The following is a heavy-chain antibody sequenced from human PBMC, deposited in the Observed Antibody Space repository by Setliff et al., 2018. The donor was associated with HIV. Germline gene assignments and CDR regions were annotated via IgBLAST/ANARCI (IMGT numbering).Heavy chain of an antibody. CDR2: ISYDGSNK. Sequence: GGSLRLSCAASGFTFSNSAMHWVRQAPGKGLGWVAGISYDGSNKYYTDSVKGRFTISRDNSKNTLYLQMNSLRAEDSAVYYCARDATRGGDFDFWGQGTLVTVSS. J-gene: IGHJ4*02. CDR3: ARDATRGGDFDF. CDR1: GFTFSNSA. D-gene: IGHD1-26*01. V-gene: IGHV3-30*04.